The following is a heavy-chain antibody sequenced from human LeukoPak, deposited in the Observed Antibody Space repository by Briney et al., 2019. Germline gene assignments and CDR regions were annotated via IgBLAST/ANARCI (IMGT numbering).Heavy chain of an antibody. CDR3: ARDRYYGSGSYYHVFDY. CDR1: GYTFTSYG. Sequence: GASVKVSCKASGYTFTSYGISWVRQAPGQGLEWMGWISAYNGNTNYAQKLQGRVTMTRDTSISTAYMDLSRLRSDDTAVYYCARDRYYGSGSYYHVFDYWGQGTLVTVSS. CDR2: ISAYNGNT. J-gene: IGHJ4*02. V-gene: IGHV1-18*01. D-gene: IGHD3-10*01.